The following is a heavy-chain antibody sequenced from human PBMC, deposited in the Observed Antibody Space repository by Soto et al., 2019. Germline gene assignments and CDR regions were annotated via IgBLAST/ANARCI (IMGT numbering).Heavy chain of an antibody. Sequence: QVQLQESGPGLVKPSETLSLTCTVSGGSVSSGSYYWSWIRQPPGNGLEWIGYIYYSGSTNYNPSLKSRVTISVDTSKNQFSLKLSSVTAADTAVYYCARISGYSYGLPPYFDYWGQGTLVTVSS. V-gene: IGHV4-61*01. CDR2: IYYSGST. J-gene: IGHJ4*02. CDR3: ARISGYSYGLPPYFDY. D-gene: IGHD5-18*01. CDR1: GGSVSSGSYY.